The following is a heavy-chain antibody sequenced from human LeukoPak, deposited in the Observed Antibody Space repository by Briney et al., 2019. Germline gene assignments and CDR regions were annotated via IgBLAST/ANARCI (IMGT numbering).Heavy chain of an antibody. V-gene: IGHV3-21*01. Sequence: GGSLRLSCAASGFTFSSYSMNWVRQAPGKGLEWVSSISSSNSYIYYADSVKGRFTISRDNAKNSLYLQMNSLRAEDPAVYYCARDGGYRAIDYWGQGTLVTVSS. CDR2: ISSSNSYI. J-gene: IGHJ4*02. D-gene: IGHD5-12*01. CDR1: GFTFSSYS. CDR3: ARDGGYRAIDY.